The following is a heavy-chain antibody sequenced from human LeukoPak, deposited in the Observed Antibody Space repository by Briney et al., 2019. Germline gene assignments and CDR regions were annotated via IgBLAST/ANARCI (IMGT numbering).Heavy chain of an antibody. J-gene: IGHJ4*02. CDR3: AREVAVAGPFDY. V-gene: IGHV3-7*01. CDR2: IKQDGSEK. D-gene: IGHD6-19*01. Sequence: GGSLRLSCTASGFTLSTYWMNWVRQAPGKGLEWVANIKQDGSEKYYVDSVKGRFTISRDNAKNSLYLQMNSLRAEDTAVYYCAREVAVAGPFDYWGQGTLVTVSS. CDR1: GFTLSTYW.